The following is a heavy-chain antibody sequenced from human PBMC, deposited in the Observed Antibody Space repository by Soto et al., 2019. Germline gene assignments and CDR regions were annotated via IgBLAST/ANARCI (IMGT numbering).Heavy chain of an antibody. D-gene: IGHD3-3*01. Sequence: QVQLQQWGAGLLKPSETLSLTCAVSGGSFRGFYWTWIRQSPGKGLEWLGDINHVGITNYNPSLKSRVRIPVDTSKSQFSLQLSSVTAADTAVYYCARAHDFWGGRQQPIDSWGQGTLVTVSS. CDR1: GGSFRGFY. J-gene: IGHJ4*02. V-gene: IGHV4-34*01. CDR2: INHVGIT. CDR3: ARAHDFWGGRQQPIDS.